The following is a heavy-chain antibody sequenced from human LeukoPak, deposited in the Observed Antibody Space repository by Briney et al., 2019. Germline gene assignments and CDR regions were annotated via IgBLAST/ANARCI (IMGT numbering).Heavy chain of an antibody. CDR2: ISGSGGST. Sequence: SGGSLRLSCAASGFTFSSYEMSWVRQAPGKGLEWVSGISGSGGSTHYADSVKGRFTISRDNSKNTLYLQMNSLRAEDTAVYYCAKPTLWFGELLYGGLDYWGQGTLVTVSS. CDR3: AKPTLWFGELLYGGLDY. J-gene: IGHJ4*02. CDR1: GFTFSSYE. V-gene: IGHV3-23*01. D-gene: IGHD3-10*01.